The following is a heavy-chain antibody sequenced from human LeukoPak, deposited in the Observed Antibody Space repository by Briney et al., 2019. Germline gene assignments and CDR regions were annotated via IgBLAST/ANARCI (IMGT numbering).Heavy chain of an antibody. Sequence: SETLSLTCAVSDYSVTSAYYWGWIRQFPAKELEWIGSIFHGETTYYNPSLESRVTISVDPSKNQFSLRLTSVTAADTAVYYCARVGSSWYWDDYWGQGTLVTVSS. CDR2: IFHGETT. J-gene: IGHJ4*02. D-gene: IGHD6-13*01. V-gene: IGHV4-38-2*01. CDR3: ARVGSSWYWDDY. CDR1: DYSVTSAYY.